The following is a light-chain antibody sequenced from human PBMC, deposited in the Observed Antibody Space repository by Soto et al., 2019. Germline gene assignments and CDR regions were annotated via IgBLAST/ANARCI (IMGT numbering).Light chain of an antibody. V-gene: IGLV2-14*01. CDR2: EVS. CDR1: SSDVGHYNY. J-gene: IGLJ1*01. Sequence: QSVLTQPASVSGSPGQSITISCTGTSSDVGHYNYVSWYQHHPGKTPKLMIYEVSNRPSGVSNRFSGSKSGNMASLTISGLQAEDEADYYCCSYTSSNTFVFGRGTKVTVL. CDR3: CSYTSSNTFV.